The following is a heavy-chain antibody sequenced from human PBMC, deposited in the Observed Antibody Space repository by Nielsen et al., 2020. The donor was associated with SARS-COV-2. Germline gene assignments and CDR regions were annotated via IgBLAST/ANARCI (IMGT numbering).Heavy chain of an antibody. CDR3: AKEAGDGYYYGSGSYPALDY. V-gene: IGHV3-9*01. D-gene: IGHD3-10*01. CDR2: ISWNSGSI. Sequence: GGSLRLSCAASGFTFDDYAMPWVRQAPGKGLEWVSGISWNSGSIGYADSVKGRFTISRDNAKNSLYLQMNSLRAEDTALYYCAKEAGDGYYYGSGSYPALDYWGQGTLVTVSS. CDR1: GFTFDDYA. J-gene: IGHJ4*02.